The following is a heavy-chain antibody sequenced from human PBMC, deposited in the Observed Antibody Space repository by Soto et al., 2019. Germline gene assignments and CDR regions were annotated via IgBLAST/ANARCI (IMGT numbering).Heavy chain of an antibody. CDR3: AKPPYSSSTFYYYGMDV. CDR1: GFTFSSYA. Sequence: EEQLLESGGGSVQPGGSLRLSCAASGFTFSSYAMSWVRQAPGKGLEWVSAISGSGATTYHADSVKGRFTISRENSKNTLYLQMNSLRAEDTAVYYCAKPPYSSSTFYYYGMDVWGRGTTVTVSS. J-gene: IGHJ6*02. V-gene: IGHV3-23*01. CDR2: ISGSGATT. D-gene: IGHD6-6*01.